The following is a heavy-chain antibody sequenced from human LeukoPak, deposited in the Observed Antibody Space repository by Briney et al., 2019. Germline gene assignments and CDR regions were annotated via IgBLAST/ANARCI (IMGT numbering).Heavy chain of an antibody. CDR1: GFTFSSYW. V-gene: IGHV3-74*01. D-gene: IGHD1-26*01. CDR3: ARVIIWELLPGYFDL. Sequence: PGGSLRLSCAASGFTFSSYWMHWVRQAPGKGLVWVSRINSDGSSTSYADSVKGRFTISRDNAKNSLYLQMNSLRAEDTAVYYCARVIIWELLPGYFDLWGRGTLVTVSS. J-gene: IGHJ2*01. CDR2: INSDGSST.